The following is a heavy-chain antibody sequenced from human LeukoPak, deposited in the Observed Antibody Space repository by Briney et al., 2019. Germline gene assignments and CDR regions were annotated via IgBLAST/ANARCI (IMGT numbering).Heavy chain of an antibody. CDR3: ARDLGGSSWYPYYYGMDV. CDR2: INPNSGGT. D-gene: IGHD6-13*01. CDR1: GYTFTGYY. J-gene: IGHJ6*02. V-gene: IGHV1-2*04. Sequence: ASVKVSCKASGYTFTGYYMHWVRQAPGQGLEWMGWINPNSGGTNYAQKFQGWVTMTRDTSISTAYMELSRLRSDDTAVYYCARDLGGSSWYPYYYGMDVWGQGTTVTVSS.